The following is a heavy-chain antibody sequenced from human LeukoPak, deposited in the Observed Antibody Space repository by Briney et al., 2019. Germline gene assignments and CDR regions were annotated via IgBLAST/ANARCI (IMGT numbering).Heavy chain of an antibody. Sequence: GASVKVSCKVSGYTLTELSMHWVRQAPGQGLEWMGWINPNSGGTNYAQKFQGRVTMTRDTSISTAYMELGRLRSDDTAVYYCAFHAYGSGSYRGYNWFDPWGQGTLVTVSS. CDR1: GYTLTELS. CDR2: INPNSGGT. V-gene: IGHV1-2*02. CDR3: AFHAYGSGSYRGYNWFDP. D-gene: IGHD3-10*01. J-gene: IGHJ5*02.